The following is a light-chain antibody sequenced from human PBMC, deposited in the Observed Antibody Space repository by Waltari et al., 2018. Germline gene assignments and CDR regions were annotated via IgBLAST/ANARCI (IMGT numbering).Light chain of an antibody. V-gene: IGLV1-40*01. CDR1: SPNLGPGFH. Sequence: QSVLTQPPSGSGAPGQRVTISCPGSSPNLGPGFHVPWSQPPPRAAPKPLIYANNHRPSGVTARFSGSKSDTSASLAITGLQAEDEADYYCQSYDSSLTDFVFGSGTRVSV. CDR3: QSYDSSLTDFV. CDR2: ANN. J-gene: IGLJ1*01.